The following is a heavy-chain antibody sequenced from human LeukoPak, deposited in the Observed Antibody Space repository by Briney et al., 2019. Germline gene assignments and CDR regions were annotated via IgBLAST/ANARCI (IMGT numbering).Heavy chain of an antibody. J-gene: IGHJ5*02. CDR3: ARGGGHCGGDCYGDWFDP. CDR1: GGSISSYY. Sequence: NPSETLSLTCTVSGGSISSYYWTWIRQPPGKGLEWIGYIYYSGSTNYNPSLKSRVTISVDTSKNQFSLKLSSVTAADTAVYYCARGGGHCGGDCYGDWFDPWGQGTLVSVSS. CDR2: IYYSGST. V-gene: IGHV4-59*01. D-gene: IGHD2-21*02.